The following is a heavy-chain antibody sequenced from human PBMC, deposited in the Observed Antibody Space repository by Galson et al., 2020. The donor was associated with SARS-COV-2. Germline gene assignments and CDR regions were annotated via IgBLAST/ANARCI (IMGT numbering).Heavy chain of an antibody. V-gene: IGHV3-21*01. Sequence: GGSLRLSCVVSGFTLTSYSVNWVRQAPGKGLEWVSSISSTGSYIYYAGSVEGRFTISRDIAKNSLFLQINSLRVEDTAVYYCARAGPKVQFYYGMDVWGQGTTVTVSS. J-gene: IGHJ6*02. CDR1: GFTLTSYS. CDR2: ISSTGSYI. CDR3: ARAGPKVQFYYGMDV.